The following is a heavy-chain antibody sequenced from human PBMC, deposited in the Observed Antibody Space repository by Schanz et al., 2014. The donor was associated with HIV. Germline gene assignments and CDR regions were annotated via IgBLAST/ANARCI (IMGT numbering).Heavy chain of an antibody. CDR2: ISHSGIT. CDR1: GGSISSGDYS. J-gene: IGHJ5*02. CDR3: AREGTKRFFDWSTRDCFDP. D-gene: IGHD3-9*01. V-gene: IGHV4-30-2*01. Sequence: QLQLQESGSGLVKPSQTLSLTCAVSGGSISSGDYSWSWIRQPPGKGLEWIGYISHSGITYYSPPLKSRVFFSMGRSSNQFSLKLSSVTAADTAVYYCAREGTKRFFDWSTRDCFDPWGQGTLVTVSS.